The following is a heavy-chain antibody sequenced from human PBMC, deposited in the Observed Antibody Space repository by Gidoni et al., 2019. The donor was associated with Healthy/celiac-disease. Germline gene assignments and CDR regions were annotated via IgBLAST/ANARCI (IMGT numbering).Heavy chain of an antibody. D-gene: IGHD3-22*01. CDR3: ASSTSDTYYYDSSGYQDFDY. V-gene: IGHV1-69*01. CDR2: IIPIFGTA. Sequence: QVQLVQSGAGVTKPGSSVKVSCKASGGTFSSYAISWVRQAPGQGLEWMGGIIPIFGTANYAQKCQGRVTITADESTSTAYMELSSLRSEDTAVYYCASSTSDTYYYDSSGYQDFDYWGQGTLVTVSS. CDR1: GGTFSSYA. J-gene: IGHJ4*02.